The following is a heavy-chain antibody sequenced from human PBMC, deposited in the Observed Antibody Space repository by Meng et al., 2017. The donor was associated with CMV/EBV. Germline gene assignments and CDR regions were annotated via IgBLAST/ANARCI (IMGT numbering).Heavy chain of an antibody. V-gene: IGHV3-23*01. Sequence: FTFSSYAMSWVRQAPGKGLEWVSAISGSGGSTHYADSVKGRFTISRDNSKNTLYLQMNSLRAEDTAVYYCAKVRGMTTVTRRGGWFDPWGQGTLVTVSS. CDR3: AKVRGMTTVTRRGGWFDP. CDR2: ISGSGGST. D-gene: IGHD4-17*01. CDR1: FTFSSYA. J-gene: IGHJ5*02.